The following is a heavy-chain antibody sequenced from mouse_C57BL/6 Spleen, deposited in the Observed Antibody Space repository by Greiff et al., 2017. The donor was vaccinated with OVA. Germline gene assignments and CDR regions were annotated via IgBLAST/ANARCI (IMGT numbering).Heavy chain of an antibody. V-gene: IGHV1-26*01. CDR1: GYTFTDYY. CDR3: ARGDVIYAMDY. Sequence: VQLQQSGPELVKPGASVKISCKASGYTFTDYYMNWVKQSHGKSLEWIGDINPNNGGTSYNQKFKGKATLTVDKSSSTAYMELRSLTSEDSAVYYCARGDVIYAMDYWGQGTSVTVSS. J-gene: IGHJ4*01. D-gene: IGHD3-3*01. CDR2: INPNNGGT.